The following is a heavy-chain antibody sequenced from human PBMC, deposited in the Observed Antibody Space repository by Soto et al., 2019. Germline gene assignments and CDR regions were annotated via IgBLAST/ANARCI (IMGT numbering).Heavy chain of an antibody. CDR1: GGTFSSYA. D-gene: IGHD6-6*01. Sequence: QVQLVQSGAEVKKPGSSVKVSCKASGGTFSSYAISWVRQAPGQGLEWMGGIIPIFGTANYAQKFQGRVTITAAESTSTAYMELSSLRSEDTAVYYCARDNLAARPEGDYYYGMDVWGQGTTVTVSS. V-gene: IGHV1-69*01. CDR2: IIPIFGTA. CDR3: ARDNLAARPEGDYYYGMDV. J-gene: IGHJ6*02.